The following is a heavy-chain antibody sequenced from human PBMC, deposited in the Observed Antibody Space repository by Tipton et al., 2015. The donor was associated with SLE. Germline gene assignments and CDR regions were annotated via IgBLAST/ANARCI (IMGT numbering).Heavy chain of an antibody. CDR1: GVSLRRDY. Sequence: LRLSCTVSGVSLRRDYWNWIRQPPGKGLEWIGYIFYTGSANYNPSLKSRVTISLDTSKNQFSLKLNSVTAADTAVYYCARDRFHGWFDPWGQGTLVTVSS. V-gene: IGHV4-59*01. CDR3: ARDRFHGWFDP. J-gene: IGHJ5*02. CDR2: IFYTGSA.